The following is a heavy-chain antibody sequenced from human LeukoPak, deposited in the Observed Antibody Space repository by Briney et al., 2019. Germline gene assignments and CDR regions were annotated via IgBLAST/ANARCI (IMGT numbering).Heavy chain of an antibody. CDR2: ISTSGDRT. CDR1: GITLSNYG. V-gene: IGHV3-23*01. J-gene: IGHJ4*02. D-gene: IGHD1-26*01. Sequence: GGSLRLSCVVSGITLSNYGMNWVRQAPGKGLEWVSGISTSGDRTYYADSVKGRFTISRDNSKNTLYLQMNSLRAEDTAEYYCTRSAVGTSCCTAVDYWGQGTLVTVSS. CDR3: TRSAVGTSCCTAVDY.